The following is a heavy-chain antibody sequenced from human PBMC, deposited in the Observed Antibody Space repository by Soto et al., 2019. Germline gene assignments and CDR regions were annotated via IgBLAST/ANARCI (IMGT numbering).Heavy chain of an antibody. Sequence: LETQCLTCTVSGGTIGSYYWHWIRQSPGKELEWIGYVSFRGSTSYNPSLKSRVTISVDTSKNQFSLKLSSVTAADTAVYYCARSREMYYYDSSGYYAHWGQGTLVTVSS. V-gene: IGHV4-59*01. CDR2: VSFRGST. CDR1: GGTIGSYY. J-gene: IGHJ4*02. D-gene: IGHD3-22*01. CDR3: ARSREMYYYDSSGYYAH.